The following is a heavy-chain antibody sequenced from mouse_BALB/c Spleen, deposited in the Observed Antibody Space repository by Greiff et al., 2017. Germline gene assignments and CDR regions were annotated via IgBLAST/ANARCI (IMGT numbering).Heavy chain of an antibody. Sequence: VQLKQSGPELVKPGASEKISCKASGYSFTGYFMNWVMQSHGKSLEWIGRINPYNGDTFYNQKFKGKATLTVDKSSSTAHMELRSLASEDSAVYYCARSIYYYGSNYAMDYWGQGTSVTVSS. CDR3: ARSIYYYGSNYAMDY. J-gene: IGHJ4*01. V-gene: IGHV1-20*02. CDR1: GYSFTGYF. D-gene: IGHD1-1*01. CDR2: INPYNGDT.